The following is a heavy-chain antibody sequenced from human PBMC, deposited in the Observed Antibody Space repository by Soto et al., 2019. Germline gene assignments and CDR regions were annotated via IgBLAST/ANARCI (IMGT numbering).Heavy chain of an antibody. CDR2: IYYSGST. D-gene: IGHD6-13*01. CDR3: ARYSSSWNYYYYYGMDV. Sequence: SETLSLTCTVSGGSISSSSYYWGWIRQPPGKGLEWIGSIYYSGSTYYNPSLKSRVTISVDTSKNQFSLKLSSVTAADTAVYYCARYSSSWNYYYYYGMDVWGKGTTVT. CDR1: GGSISSSSYY. J-gene: IGHJ6*04. V-gene: IGHV4-39*01.